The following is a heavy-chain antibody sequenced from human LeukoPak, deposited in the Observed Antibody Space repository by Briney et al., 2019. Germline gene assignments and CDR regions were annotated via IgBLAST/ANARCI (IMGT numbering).Heavy chain of an antibody. V-gene: IGHV3-23*01. CDR3: AKDQQQLISVSFDY. CDR1: GLTFSSYA. CDR2: ISGSADST. D-gene: IGHD6-13*01. J-gene: IGHJ4*02. Sequence: GGSLRLSCAASGLTFSSYAMSWVRQAPGRGLEWVSAISGSADSTYYADSVKGRFTISRDNSKSTLYLQMNSLRAEDTAVYYCAKDQQQLISVSFDYWGQGTLVTVSS.